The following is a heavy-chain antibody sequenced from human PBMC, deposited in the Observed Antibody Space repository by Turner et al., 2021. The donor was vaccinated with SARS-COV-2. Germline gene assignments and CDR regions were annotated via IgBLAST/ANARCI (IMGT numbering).Heavy chain of an antibody. V-gene: IGHV4-39*01. CDR3: ARLMDTAGDYYGMDV. CDR2: IYYSGST. CDR1: GGSISSSTYY. Sequence: QLQLQESGPGLVKPSEPLSLTCTVSGGSISSSTYYWGWIRQPPGKGLEWIGNIYYSGSTYYNPSLKSRVTISVDTSKTQFSLKLSSVTAADTAVYYCARLMDTAGDYYGMDVWGQGTTVTVS. D-gene: IGHD5-18*01. J-gene: IGHJ6*02.